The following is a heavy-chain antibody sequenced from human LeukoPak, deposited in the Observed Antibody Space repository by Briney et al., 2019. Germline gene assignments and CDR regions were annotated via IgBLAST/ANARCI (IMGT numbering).Heavy chain of an antibody. V-gene: IGHV3-23*01. Sequence: QPGGSLRLSCAASGFTFSSYAMSWVRQAPGKGLEWVSAISGSGGSTYYADSVKGRFTISSDNSKNTLYLQMNSLRAEDTAVYYCAKDSGAYDFWSGYYIHDAFDIWGQGTMVTVSS. D-gene: IGHD3-3*01. CDR2: ISGSGGST. J-gene: IGHJ3*02. CDR3: AKDSGAYDFWSGYYIHDAFDI. CDR1: GFTFSSYA.